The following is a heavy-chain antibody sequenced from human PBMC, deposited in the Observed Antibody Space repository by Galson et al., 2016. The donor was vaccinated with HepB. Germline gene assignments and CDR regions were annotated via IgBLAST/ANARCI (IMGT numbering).Heavy chain of an antibody. V-gene: IGHV3-7*02. CDR1: GFTFSSYD. Sequence: SLRLSCAASGFTFSSYDMIWVRQAPGKGLEWLASIKHDGSEEYYLDSVKGRFTISRDNSKNTLYLQMSSLTAEDTAVYYCVTGFGGSGSYWGQGTLVTVSS. CDR3: VTGFGGSGSY. J-gene: IGHJ4*02. D-gene: IGHD3-10*01. CDR2: IKHDGSEE.